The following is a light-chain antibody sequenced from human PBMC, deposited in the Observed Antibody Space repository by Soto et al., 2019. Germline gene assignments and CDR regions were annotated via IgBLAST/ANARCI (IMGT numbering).Light chain of an antibody. CDR3: QQTNSFPLT. Sequence: IQMTQSASCVSASVGERVTITCRASQHISNYLAWYQQKPGEAPKVLIYGAFTLQTGVASRFSGSGSGTDFILTISSLQPEDFATYYCQQTNSFPLTFGGGTKVEIK. CDR2: GAF. CDR1: QHISNY. J-gene: IGKJ4*01. V-gene: IGKV1D-12*01.